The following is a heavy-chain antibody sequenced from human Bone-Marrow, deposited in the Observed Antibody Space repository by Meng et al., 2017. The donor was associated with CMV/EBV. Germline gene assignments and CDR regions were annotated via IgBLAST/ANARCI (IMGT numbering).Heavy chain of an antibody. J-gene: IGHJ4*02. V-gene: IGHV3-72*01. CDR3: GRDSMQGGGFDY. CDR1: GFTFSDHY. Sequence: GESLKISCAASGFTFSDHYMDWFRQAPGKGLQWISRTKTKTYNYNTQYAASVEGRFTVSRDDSKNSLYLQMNSLKTDDTAVYYCGRDSMQGGGFDYWGPGSRVTVSS. D-gene: IGHD3-10*01. CDR2: TKTKTYNYNT.